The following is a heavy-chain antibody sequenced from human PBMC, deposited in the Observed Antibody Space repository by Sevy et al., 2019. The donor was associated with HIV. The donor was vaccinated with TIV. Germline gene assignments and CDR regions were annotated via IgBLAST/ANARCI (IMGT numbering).Heavy chain of an antibody. Sequence: GGSLRLSCAASGFSFSSYWMHWVRQAPGKGLEWVANIKQDESEKYYAASVKGRFTISRDNAKNSVYLQMNSLRPEDTAIYYCARGNIGSFDYWGQGTLVTVSS. V-gene: IGHV3-7*03. CDR2: IKQDESEK. J-gene: IGHJ4*02. CDR3: ARGNIGSFDY. D-gene: IGHD3-10*01. CDR1: GFSFSSYW.